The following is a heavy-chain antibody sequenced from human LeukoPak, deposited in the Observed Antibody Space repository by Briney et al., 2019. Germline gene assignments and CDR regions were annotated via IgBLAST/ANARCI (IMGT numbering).Heavy chain of an antibody. J-gene: IGHJ4*02. Sequence: ASVKVSCKASGYTFTGNYMHWVRQAPGQGLEWMGWINPNSGDTNYAQKFQGRVSMTRDTSINTAYMELTGLRSDDTAVYFCARIREGYWGQGTLVVASS. D-gene: IGHD3-10*01. CDR2: INPNSGDT. CDR1: GYTFTGNY. CDR3: ARIREGY. V-gene: IGHV1-2*02.